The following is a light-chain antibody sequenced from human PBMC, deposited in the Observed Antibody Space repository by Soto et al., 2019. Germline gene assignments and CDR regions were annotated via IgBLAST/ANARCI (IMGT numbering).Light chain of an antibody. CDR3: QQDNNWPLT. CDR1: QSVSSK. J-gene: IGKJ4*01. V-gene: IGKV3-15*01. CDR2: GVF. Sequence: EIVMTQSPATLSVSPGDRATLSCRASQSVSSKLAWYQQKPGQSPRILIYGVFSRAAGLPARFSGSGSGTEFTLTISSLQSEDLAVYYCQQDNNWPLTFGGGTKVEIK.